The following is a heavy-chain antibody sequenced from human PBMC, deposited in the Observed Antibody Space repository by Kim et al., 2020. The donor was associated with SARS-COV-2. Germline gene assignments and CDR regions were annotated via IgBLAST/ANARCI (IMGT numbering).Heavy chain of an antibody. J-gene: IGHJ4*02. D-gene: IGHD6-13*01. CDR3: ARSGQQPAVTRFDY. Sequence: AQKFQGRVTMTRDTSISTAYMELSRLRSDDTAVYYCARSGQQPAVTRFDYWGQGTLVTVSS. V-gene: IGHV1-2*02.